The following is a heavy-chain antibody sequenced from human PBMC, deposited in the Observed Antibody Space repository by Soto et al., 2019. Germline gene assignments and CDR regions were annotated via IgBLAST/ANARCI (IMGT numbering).Heavy chain of an antibody. D-gene: IGHD3-22*01. Sequence: EVQLVESGGGLVQPGGSLRLSCAASGFTFSSYSMNWVRQAPGKGLEWVSYISSSSSTIYYADSVKGRFTISRDNAKNSLYLQMNSLRDEDTAVYYCAREGGTITYYYDSSGYYHFDYWGQGTLVNVSS. CDR3: AREGGTITYYYDSSGYYHFDY. J-gene: IGHJ4*02. V-gene: IGHV3-48*02. CDR2: ISSSSSTI. CDR1: GFTFSSYS.